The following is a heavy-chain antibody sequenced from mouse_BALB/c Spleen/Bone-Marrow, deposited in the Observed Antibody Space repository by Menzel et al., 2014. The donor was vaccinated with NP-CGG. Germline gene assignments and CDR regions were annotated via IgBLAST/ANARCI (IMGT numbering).Heavy chain of an antibody. CDR1: GFTFSSFG. D-gene: IGHD4-1*01. Sequence: DVHLVESGGGLVQPGGSRRLSCAASGFTFSSFGMHWVRQAPEKGLEWVAYTSSGSSTIFYVDTVKGRFTISRDNPKNTLFLQMTSLRSEDTAMYYCTRGGNWDDFDVWGAGTTVTVSS. CDR2: TSSGSSTI. J-gene: IGHJ1*01. CDR3: TRGGNWDDFDV. V-gene: IGHV5-17*02.